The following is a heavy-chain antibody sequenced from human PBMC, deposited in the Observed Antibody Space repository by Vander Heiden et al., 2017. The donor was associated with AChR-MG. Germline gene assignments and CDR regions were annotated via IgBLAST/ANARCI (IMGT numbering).Heavy chain of an antibody. J-gene: IGHJ6*02. D-gene: IGHD4-17*01. V-gene: IGHV3-23*01. CDR2: ISGSGGST. Sequence: EVQLLESGGGLVQPGGSLRLSCAASGFTFSSYAMSWVRQAPGKGLEWVSAISGSGGSTYYADSVKGRFTISRDNSKNTLYLQMNSLRAEDTAVYYCASYGDYPGRTLTFGYYYGMDVWGQGTTVTVSS. CDR1: GFTFSSYA. CDR3: ASYGDYPGRTLTFGYYYGMDV.